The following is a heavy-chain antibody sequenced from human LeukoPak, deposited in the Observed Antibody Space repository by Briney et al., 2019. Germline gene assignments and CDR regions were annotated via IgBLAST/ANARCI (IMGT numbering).Heavy chain of an antibody. J-gene: IGHJ4*02. Sequence: ASVKVSCKASGYTFTSYYMHWVRQAPGQGLEWMGWISAYNGNTNYAQKLQGRVTMTTDTSTSTAYMELRSLRSDDTAVYYCARDPPRGYCSSTSCYDDYWGQGTLVTVSS. V-gene: IGHV1-18*04. CDR2: ISAYNGNT. D-gene: IGHD2-2*01. CDR1: GYTFTSYY. CDR3: ARDPPRGYCSSTSCYDDY.